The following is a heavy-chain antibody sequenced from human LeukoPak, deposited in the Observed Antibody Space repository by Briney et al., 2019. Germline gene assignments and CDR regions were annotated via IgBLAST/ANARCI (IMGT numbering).Heavy chain of an antibody. CDR3: ARDLNYVTLGYNILADVGYYFDY. J-gene: IGHJ4*02. CDR2: ISPGNGNT. CDR1: GYTFTMYV. Sequence: ASVKVSCKTSGYTFTMYVVSWLRQAPGRGLQWLGWISPGNGNTAYAQDLQGRVTMTTDTSTTTAYLELRSLRSDDTAIYYCARDLNYVTLGYNILADVGYYFDYWGQGSLVTVSS. V-gene: IGHV1-18*01. D-gene: IGHD3-9*01.